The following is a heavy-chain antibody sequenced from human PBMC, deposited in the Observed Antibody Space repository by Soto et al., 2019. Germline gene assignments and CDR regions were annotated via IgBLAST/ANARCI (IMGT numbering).Heavy chain of an antibody. CDR1: GGSISTGGYY. D-gene: IGHD6-13*01. Sequence: SETLSLTCTVSGGSISTGGYYWSWIRQHPGKGLERIGYIYYSGSTYYNPSLNGRVTISVDTTKNQFSLKLSSGTAADTAVYYCARTFGVAATCPFDYWGQGTLVTVSS. J-gene: IGHJ4*02. CDR2: IYYSGST. V-gene: IGHV4-31*03. CDR3: ARTFGVAATCPFDY.